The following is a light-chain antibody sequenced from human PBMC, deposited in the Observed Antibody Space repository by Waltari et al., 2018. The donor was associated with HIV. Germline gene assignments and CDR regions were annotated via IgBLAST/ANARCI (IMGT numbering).Light chain of an antibody. Sequence: QSALTQPRSVSGSPGQSVTIPCTGTSSDVGGYNYVSWYQHHQGKAPKFMIYDVTKRPSGVPDRFSGSKSGNTASLTISGLQAEDEADYYCCSYAGRYTYVFGTGTKVTVL. CDR2: DVT. CDR3: CSYAGRYTYV. V-gene: IGLV2-11*01. CDR1: SSDVGGYNY. J-gene: IGLJ1*01.